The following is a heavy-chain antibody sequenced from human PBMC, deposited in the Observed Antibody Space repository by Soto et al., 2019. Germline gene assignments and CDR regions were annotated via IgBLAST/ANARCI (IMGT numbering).Heavy chain of an antibody. D-gene: IGHD6-19*01. CDR1: GFTFSSYA. V-gene: IGHV3-23*01. CDR3: AREDSGWYGEFFQY. CDR2: IGGRDGST. J-gene: IGHJ1*01. Sequence: EVQLLESGGALVQPGGSLRLSCAASGFTFSSYAMAWVRQAPGKGLEWVSKIGGRDGSTDYADAVKGRFTISRDNSKNTLHLQMSSLRGEDMAVYYCAREDSGWYGEFFQYWGQGTLVTVSS.